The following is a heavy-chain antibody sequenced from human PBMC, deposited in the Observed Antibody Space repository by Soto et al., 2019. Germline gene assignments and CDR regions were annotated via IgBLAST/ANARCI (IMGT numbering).Heavy chain of an antibody. D-gene: IGHD5-12*01. Sequence: DVQLVESGGGLIQPGGSLRLSCAASGLIVRNNHMSWVRQAPGKGLEWVSLLHVEGNTYYADSVKGRFTISRDNSKNTLSLQMHSLRADDTAVYYCAIDWGFSGYERREYWGQGTIVTGSS. CDR2: LHVEGNT. CDR1: GLIVRNNH. V-gene: IGHV3-53*01. CDR3: AIDWGFSGYERREY. J-gene: IGHJ4*02.